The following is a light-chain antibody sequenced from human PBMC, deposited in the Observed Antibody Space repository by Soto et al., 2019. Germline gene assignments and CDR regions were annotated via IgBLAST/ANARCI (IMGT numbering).Light chain of an antibody. J-gene: IGKJ1*01. V-gene: IGKV1-39*01. CDR2: AAS. Sequence: DIQMTQSPSSLSASVGGRVTITCRASQSISSYLNWYQQKPGKAPKLLIYAASSLQSGVPSRFSGSGSGTDFTPTISSLQPEDFATFYCQQSYSTLWTFGQGTKVEIK. CDR3: QQSYSTLWT. CDR1: QSISSY.